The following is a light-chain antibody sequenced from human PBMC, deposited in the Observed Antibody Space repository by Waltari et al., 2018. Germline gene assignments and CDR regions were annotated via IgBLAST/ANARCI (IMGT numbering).Light chain of an antibody. Sequence: QSALTQPPSASGSPGQSVTISCTGTSSDVGASIYISWYQQHPGKAPKLIIYEVTKRPSGVPDRFSGSKSGNTASLTVSGLQAEDEADYYCSSYAGRNTVVFGGGTKLTVL. J-gene: IGLJ3*02. V-gene: IGLV2-8*01. CDR1: SSDVGASIY. CDR2: EVT. CDR3: SSYAGRNTVV.